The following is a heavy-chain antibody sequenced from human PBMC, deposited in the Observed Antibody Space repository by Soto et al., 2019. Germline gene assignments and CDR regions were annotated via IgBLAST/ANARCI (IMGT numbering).Heavy chain of an antibody. CDR1: GRTFSSYA. Sequence: SVKVSCRASGRTFSSYAISWVRQAPGQGLEWMGGIIPIFGTANYAQKFQGRVATTADESTSTDYMELSSLRSEDTAVYYCARDRDYDILTGYRAQDYYYYGMDVWGQGTTVTVSS. CDR3: ARDRDYDILTGYRAQDYYYYGMDV. V-gene: IGHV1-69*13. J-gene: IGHJ6*02. D-gene: IGHD3-9*01. CDR2: IIPIFGTA.